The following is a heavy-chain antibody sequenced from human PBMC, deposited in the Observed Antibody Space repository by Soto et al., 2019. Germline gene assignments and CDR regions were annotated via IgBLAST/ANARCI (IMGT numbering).Heavy chain of an antibody. Sequence: ASVKVSCKASGYTFTSHGISWVRQAPGQGLEWMGWISAYNGNTNYAQKLQGRVTMTTDTSTSTAYMELRSLRSDDTAVYYCARALRYCSGGSCAPFYYGMDVWGQGTTVTVSS. J-gene: IGHJ6*02. V-gene: IGHV1-18*01. CDR2: ISAYNGNT. CDR1: GYTFTSHG. CDR3: ARALRYCSGGSCAPFYYGMDV. D-gene: IGHD2-15*01.